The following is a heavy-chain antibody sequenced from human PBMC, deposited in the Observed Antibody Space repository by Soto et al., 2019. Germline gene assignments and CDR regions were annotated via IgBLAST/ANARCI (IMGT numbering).Heavy chain of an antibody. CDR1: GYTFTDYD. CDR2: MSPDSGNT. J-gene: IGHJ4*02. D-gene: IGHD2-21*02. Sequence: QGRVVQSRAEVKRPGASVRVSCKASGYTFTDYDINWVRQATGQGLEWMGWMSPDSGNTGYAQQFQGRVTMTRNTSISTAYMELSSLRSEDTAVYYCEVTTGYWGQGTMVTVSS. V-gene: IGHV1-8*01. CDR3: EVTTGY.